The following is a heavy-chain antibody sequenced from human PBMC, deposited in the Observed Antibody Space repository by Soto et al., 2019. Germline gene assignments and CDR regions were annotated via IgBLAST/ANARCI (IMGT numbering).Heavy chain of an antibody. CDR3: ARRAGLGGSGSYYVAREGRGSYYYYYMDV. Sequence: SETLSLTCTVSGGSISSYYWSWIRQPPGKGLERIGYIYYSGSTNYNPSLKSRVTISVDTSKNQFSLKLSSVTAADTAVYYCARRAGLGGSGSYYVAREGRGSYYYYYMDVWGKGTTVTVSS. CDR2: IYYSGST. J-gene: IGHJ6*03. D-gene: IGHD3-10*01. V-gene: IGHV4-59*08. CDR1: GGSISSYY.